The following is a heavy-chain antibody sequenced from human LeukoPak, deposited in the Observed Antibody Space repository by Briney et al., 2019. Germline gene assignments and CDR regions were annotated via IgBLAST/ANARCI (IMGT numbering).Heavy chain of an antibody. Sequence: GGSLRLSCAASGFISSSYGMHWVRQAPGKGLEWVAFIRYDGSNKYYADSVKGRFTISRDNSKNTLYLQMNSLRAEDTAVYYCAKVALVVVPAAIPENYYFDYWGQGTLVTVSS. CDR2: IRYDGSNK. D-gene: IGHD2-2*02. CDR1: GFISSSYG. V-gene: IGHV3-30*02. J-gene: IGHJ4*02. CDR3: AKVALVVVPAAIPENYYFDY.